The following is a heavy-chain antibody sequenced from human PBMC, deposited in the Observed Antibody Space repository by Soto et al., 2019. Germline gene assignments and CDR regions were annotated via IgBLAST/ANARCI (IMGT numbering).Heavy chain of an antibody. V-gene: IGHV3-23*01. CDR3: AKGRTTMSVDDAFDS. CDR1: GFIFSSYA. CDR2: ISGSGGTT. D-gene: IGHD1-1*01. Sequence: EVQLLESGGDLVQPGGSLRLSCAVSGFIFSSYAMTWVRQAPGRGLEWVSSISGSGGTTYYADSVRGRFTISRDNSMNTLTLQMNSLRAEDTAVYYCAKGRTTMSVDDAFDSWGQGTVVTVSS. J-gene: IGHJ3*02.